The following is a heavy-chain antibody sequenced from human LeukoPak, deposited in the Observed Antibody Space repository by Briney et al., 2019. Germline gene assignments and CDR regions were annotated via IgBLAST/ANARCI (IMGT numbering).Heavy chain of an antibody. CDR3: ARASVVKREVDY. J-gene: IGHJ4*02. Sequence: SETLSLTFTVSGGSISSGGYYWSWIRQPPGKGLEWIGYIYHSGSTYYNPSLKSRVTISVDRSKNQFSLKLSSVTAADTAVYYCARASVVKREVDYWGQGTLVTVSS. CDR1: GGSISSGGYY. V-gene: IGHV4-30-2*01. D-gene: IGHD4-23*01. CDR2: IYHSGST.